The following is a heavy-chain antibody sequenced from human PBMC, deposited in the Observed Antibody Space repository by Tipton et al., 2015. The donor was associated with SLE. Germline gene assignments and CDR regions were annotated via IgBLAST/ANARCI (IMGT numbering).Heavy chain of an antibody. D-gene: IGHD2-8*01. CDR2: ISSSGSTI. CDR1: GFSFSSSE. J-gene: IGHJ3*02. V-gene: IGHV3-48*03. Sequence: GSLRLSCAATGFSFSSSELHWVRQAPGKGLEWVSYISSSGSTIYYTDSVKGRFTISRDNSKNSLYPQMNSLRAEDTALYYCAKGRGMVYANDAFDIWGQGTMVTVSS. CDR3: AKGRGMVYANDAFDI.